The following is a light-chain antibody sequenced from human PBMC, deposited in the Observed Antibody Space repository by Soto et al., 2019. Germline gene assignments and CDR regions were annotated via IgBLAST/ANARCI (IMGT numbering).Light chain of an antibody. Sequence: EIVLTQSPATLSLSPGERATLSCRASQSVSSYLAWYQQKPGQAPRLLIYDASNRAAGIPARFSGSGSGTDFTLTISSLEPEDFAVYYCQQRSNWPPWTFDQGTKVEIQ. CDR1: QSVSSY. J-gene: IGKJ1*01. V-gene: IGKV3-11*01. CDR2: DAS. CDR3: QQRSNWPPWT.